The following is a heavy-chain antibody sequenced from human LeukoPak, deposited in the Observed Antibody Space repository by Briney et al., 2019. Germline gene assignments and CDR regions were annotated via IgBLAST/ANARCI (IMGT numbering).Heavy chain of an antibody. CDR3: ARDPSIQVGANGMDV. CDR2: IKQDGSEK. D-gene: IGHD1-26*01. V-gene: IGHV3-7*01. Sequence: GGSLRLSCAASGFTFSSYGMHWVRQAPGKGLEWVANIKQDGSEKYYVDSVKGRFTISRDNAKNSLYLQMNSLRAEDTAVYYCARDPSIQVGANGMDVWGQGTTVTVSS. CDR1: GFTFSSYG. J-gene: IGHJ6*02.